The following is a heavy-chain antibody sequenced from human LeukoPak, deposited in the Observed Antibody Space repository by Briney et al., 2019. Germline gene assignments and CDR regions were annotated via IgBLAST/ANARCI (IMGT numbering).Heavy chain of an antibody. Sequence: GASVKVSCKASGYTFTSYHIHWVRQAPGQGLEWMGIINPSGGSTTYAQKFHGRVTMTRDTSTSTVYMELSSLRFGDTAVYYCAREGNWYDYWGQGTLVTVSS. CDR3: AREGNWYDY. V-gene: IGHV1-46*01. CDR2: INPSGGST. CDR1: GYTFTSYH. J-gene: IGHJ5*01.